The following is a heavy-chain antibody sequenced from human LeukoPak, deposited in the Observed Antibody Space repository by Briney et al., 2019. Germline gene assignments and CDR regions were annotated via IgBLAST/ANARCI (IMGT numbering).Heavy chain of an antibody. CDR3: ARDSSYYYDSSALKY. J-gene: IGHJ4*02. V-gene: IGHV3-11*04. Sequence: GGSLRLSCAASGFTFSDYYLSWIRQAPGKGLEWVSYISSSGSTIYYADSVKGRFTISRDNAKNSLYLQMNSLRAEDTAVYYCARDSSYYYDSSALKYWGQGTLVTVSS. CDR1: GFTFSDYY. CDR2: ISSSGSTI. D-gene: IGHD3-22*01.